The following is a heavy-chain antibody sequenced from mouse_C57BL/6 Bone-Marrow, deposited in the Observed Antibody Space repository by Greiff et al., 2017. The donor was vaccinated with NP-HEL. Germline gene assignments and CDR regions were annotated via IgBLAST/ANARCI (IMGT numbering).Heavy chain of an antibody. CDR1: GFNIKDDY. J-gene: IGHJ3*01. Sequence: EVQLQQSGAELVRPGASVKLSCTASGFNIKDDYMHWVKQRPEQGLEWIGWIDPENGDTEYASKFQGKATITADTSSNTAYLQLSSLTSEDTAVYYCTTRGVAWFAYWGQGTLVTVSA. CDR2: IDPENGDT. CDR3: TTRGVAWFAY. V-gene: IGHV14-4*01.